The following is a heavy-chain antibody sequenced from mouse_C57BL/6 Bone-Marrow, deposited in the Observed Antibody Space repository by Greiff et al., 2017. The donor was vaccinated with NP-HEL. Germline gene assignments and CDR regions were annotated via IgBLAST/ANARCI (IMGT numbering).Heavy chain of an antibody. J-gene: IGHJ1*03. CDR3: ARRVYFYWYFDV. CDR1: GYSFTGYY. V-gene: IGHV1-42*01. CDR2: INPSTGGT. D-gene: IGHD1-1*01. Sequence: VQLQQSGPELVKPGASVKISCKASGYSFTGYYMNWVKQSPEKSLEWIGEINPSTGGTTYNQKFKAKATLTVDKSSSTAYMQLKSLTSEDSAVYYCARRVYFYWYFDVWGTGTTVTVSS.